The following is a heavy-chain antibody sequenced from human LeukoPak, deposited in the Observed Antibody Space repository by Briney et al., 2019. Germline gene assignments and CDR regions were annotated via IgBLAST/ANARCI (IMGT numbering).Heavy chain of an antibody. CDR3: ARGSSGWYRPFDY. CDR1: GYTFTGYY. Sequence: ASVKVSCKASGYTFTGYYMHWVRQAPGHGLEWMGWINPNSGGTNYAQKFQGRVTMTRDTSISTAYMELSRLRSDDTAVYYCARGSSGWYRPFDYWGQGTLVTVSS. V-gene: IGHV1-2*02. D-gene: IGHD6-19*01. J-gene: IGHJ4*02. CDR2: INPNSGGT.